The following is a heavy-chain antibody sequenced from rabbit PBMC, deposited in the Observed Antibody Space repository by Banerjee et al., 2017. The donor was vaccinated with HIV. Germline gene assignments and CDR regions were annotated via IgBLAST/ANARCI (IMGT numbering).Heavy chain of an antibody. V-gene: IGHV1S40*01. CDR3: ARDLAGVIGWNFNC. D-gene: IGHD4-1*01. CDR1: GIDFSSSYY. CDR2: IYAGNGGTT. J-gene: IGHJ3*01. Sequence: QSLEESGGDLVKPGASLTLTCTASGIDFSSSYYMCWVRQAPGKGLELIACIYAGNGGTTWYASWAKGRFTISKTSSTTVTLQMTSLTAADTATYFCARDLAGVIGWNFNCWGQGTLVTV.